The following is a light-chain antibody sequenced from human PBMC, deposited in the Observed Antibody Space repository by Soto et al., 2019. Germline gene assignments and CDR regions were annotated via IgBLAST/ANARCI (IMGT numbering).Light chain of an antibody. V-gene: IGLV2-14*01. J-gene: IGLJ1*01. CDR2: EVS. Sequence: SALTHPASLSGSPGQSITLSCPGTSSDVGGYKYVSWYQQHPGKAPKLMIYEVSNRPSGVSNRFSGSKSGNTASLTISRLQAEDEADYYCSSYTSSSTLVFGTGNKVTVL. CDR3: SSYTSSSTLV. CDR1: SSDVGGYKY.